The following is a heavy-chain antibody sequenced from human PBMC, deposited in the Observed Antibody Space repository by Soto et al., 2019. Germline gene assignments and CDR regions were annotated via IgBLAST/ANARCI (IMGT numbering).Heavy chain of an antibody. CDR3: ARAREWIHHHNWFAP. J-gene: IGHJ5*02. CDR1: GYTFTSYD. CDR2: IIPIFGTA. Sequence: SVKVSCKASGYTFTSYDISWVRQAPGQGLEWMGGIIPIFGTANYAQKFQGRVTITADESTSTAYMELSSLRSEDTAVYYCARAREWIHHHNWFAPWGQGTLVTVSS. D-gene: IGHD5-18*01. V-gene: IGHV1-69*13.